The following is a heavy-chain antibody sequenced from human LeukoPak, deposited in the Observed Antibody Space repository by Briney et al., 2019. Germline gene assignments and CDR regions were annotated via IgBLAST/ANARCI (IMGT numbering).Heavy chain of an antibody. Sequence: GGSLRLSCAASGFTFSSYAMSWVRQAPGKGLEWVSGINWNGGSTGYADSVKGRFTISRDNAKNSLYLQMNSLRAEDTALYYCARDLTIFGVVTNANWFDPWGQGTLVTVSS. V-gene: IGHV3-20*04. J-gene: IGHJ5*02. D-gene: IGHD3-3*01. CDR3: ARDLTIFGVVTNANWFDP. CDR1: GFTFSSYA. CDR2: INWNGGST.